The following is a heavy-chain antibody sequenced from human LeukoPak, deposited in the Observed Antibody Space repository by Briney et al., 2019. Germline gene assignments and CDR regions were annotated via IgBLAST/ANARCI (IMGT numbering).Heavy chain of an antibody. D-gene: IGHD6-13*01. CDR2: IYYSGST. CDR3: ARGPIWTAAAVRGNYYYMDV. Sequence: SETLSLTCTVCGGSISSYYWSWSRQPPGKGLERIGYIYYSGSTNYNPSLKSRVTISVDTSKNQFSLKLSSVTAADTAVYYCARGPIWTAAAVRGNYYYMDVWGKGTTVTVSS. V-gene: IGHV4-59*01. J-gene: IGHJ6*03. CDR1: GGSISSYY.